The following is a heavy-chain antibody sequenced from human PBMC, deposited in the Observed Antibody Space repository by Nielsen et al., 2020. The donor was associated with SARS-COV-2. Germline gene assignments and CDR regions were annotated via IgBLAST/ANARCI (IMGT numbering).Heavy chain of an antibody. CDR2: INSDGRTT. D-gene: IGHD4-17*01. Sequence: GGSLRLSCAASGFTFSPYWMHWVRQAPGKGLVWVSRINSDGRTTDYADSVKGRFTISRDNAKNTLYLQMNRLRAEDTAVYYCAKASRPRDYGDHFDYWGQGTLVTVSS. CDR1: GFTFSPYW. CDR3: AKASRPRDYGDHFDY. V-gene: IGHV3-74*01. J-gene: IGHJ4*02.